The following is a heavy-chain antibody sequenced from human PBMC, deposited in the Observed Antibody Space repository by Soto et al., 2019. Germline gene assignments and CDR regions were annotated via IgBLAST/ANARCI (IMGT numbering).Heavy chain of an antibody. D-gene: IGHD6-13*01. CDR2: IYHSGST. V-gene: IGHV4-4*02. CDR1: GGSISSSNW. CDR3: ARAVAAAGNFDY. J-gene: IGHJ4*02. Sequence: QVQLQESGPGLVKPSGTLSLTCAVSGGSISSSNWWSWVRQPPGKGLEWIGEIYHSGSTNYNPSLQRRVTISVDKSKNHFSLKLSSVAAADTAGYYCARAVAAAGNFDYWGQGTLVTVSS.